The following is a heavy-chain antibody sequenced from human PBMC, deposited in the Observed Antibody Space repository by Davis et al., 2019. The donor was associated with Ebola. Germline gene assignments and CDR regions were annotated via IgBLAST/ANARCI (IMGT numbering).Heavy chain of an antibody. J-gene: IGHJ6*04. CDR1: GDSITSHY. CDR2: MHYNGEK. V-gene: IGHV4-59*11. D-gene: IGHD3-10*01. Sequence: PSETLSLTCTVSGDSITSHYWSWIRQSPGKGLEWIAYMHYNGEKNYNPSLRSRLSTSVDTSKTQFSLRLNSVTAADTAVYYCARVGAASGRELDVWGKGATVTVSS. CDR3: ARVGAASGRELDV.